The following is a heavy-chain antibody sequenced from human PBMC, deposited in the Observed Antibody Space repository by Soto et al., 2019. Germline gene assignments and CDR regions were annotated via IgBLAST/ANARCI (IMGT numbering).Heavy chain of an antibody. CDR1: GFTFSSYA. Sequence: GGSLRLSCAASGFTFSSYAMHWVRQAPGKGLEWEAVISYDGSNKYYADSVKGRFTISRDNSKNTLYLQMNSLRAEDTAVYYCARDIEVDILTGYYPRYNWFDPWGQGTLVTVSS. CDR3: ARDIEVDILTGYYPRYNWFDP. V-gene: IGHV3-30-3*01. J-gene: IGHJ5*02. CDR2: ISYDGSNK. D-gene: IGHD3-9*01.